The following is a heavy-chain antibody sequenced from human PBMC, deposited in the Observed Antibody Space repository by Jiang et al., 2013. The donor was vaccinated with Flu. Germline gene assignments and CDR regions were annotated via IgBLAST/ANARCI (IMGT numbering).Heavy chain of an antibody. Sequence: AISSNGGSTYYANSVKGRFTISRDNSKNTLYLQMGSLRAEDMAVYYCALGDYGGNSVFDYWGQGTLVTVSS. V-gene: IGHV3-64*01. D-gene: IGHD4-23*01. CDR3: ALGDYGGNSVFDY. J-gene: IGHJ4*02. CDR2: ISSNGGST.